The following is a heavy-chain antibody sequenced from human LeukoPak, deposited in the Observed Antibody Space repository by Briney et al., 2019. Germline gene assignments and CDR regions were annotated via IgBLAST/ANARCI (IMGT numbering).Heavy chain of an antibody. V-gene: IGHV3-23*01. CDR3: AKSVGYCSSTSCYWSGLYYFDY. Sequence: GGSLRLSCATSGFTFSSYAMSWVRLAPGKGLEWVSAISGSGGSTYYADSVKGRFTISRDNSKNTLYLQMNSLRAEDTAVYYCAKSVGYCSSTSCYWSGLYYFDYWGQGTLVTVSS. D-gene: IGHD2-2*01. CDR2: ISGSGGST. J-gene: IGHJ4*02. CDR1: GFTFSSYA.